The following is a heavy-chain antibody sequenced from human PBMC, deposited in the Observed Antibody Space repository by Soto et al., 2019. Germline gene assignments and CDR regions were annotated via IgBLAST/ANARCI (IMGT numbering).Heavy chain of an antibody. V-gene: IGHV4-34*01. Sequence: QVQLQQWGAGLLKPSETLSLTCAVYGGSFSGYYWSWIRQPPGKGLEWIGEINHSGSTNYNPSLKKRANISVDTSKNQFSLKLSSVTAADTAVYYCARGPADITMVRGVKTRPFDYWGQGTLVTVSS. D-gene: IGHD3-10*01. CDR2: INHSGST. CDR3: ARGPADITMVRGVKTRPFDY. J-gene: IGHJ4*02. CDR1: GGSFSGYY.